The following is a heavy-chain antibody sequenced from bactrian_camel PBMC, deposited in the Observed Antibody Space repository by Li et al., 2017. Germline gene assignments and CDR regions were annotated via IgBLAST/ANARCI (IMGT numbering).Heavy chain of an antibody. J-gene: IGHJ4*01. Sequence: VQLVESRGGSVQAGGSLRLSCVVPLGDYSRSCVGWFRQAPGKERERVAALFTGSGRTAYADSVKGRFTISQDKAKNAMYLQMNNLKAEDTAAYSCAAFGGGDCPISGYVGQGTQVTVS. D-gene: IGHD2*01. V-gene: IGHV3S1*01. CDR2: LFTGSGRT. CDR1: LGDYSRSC.